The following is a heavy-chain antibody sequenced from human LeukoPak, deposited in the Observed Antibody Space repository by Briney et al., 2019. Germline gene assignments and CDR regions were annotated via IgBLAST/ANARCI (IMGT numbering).Heavy chain of an antibody. Sequence: SETLSLTCTVSGGSISSYYWSWIRQPPGKGLEWIGYIYYSGSTNYNPSLKSRVTMSVDTSKNQFSLKLSSVTAADTAVYYCARLGSWSSDAFDIWGQGTMVTVSS. V-gene: IGHV4-59*08. J-gene: IGHJ3*02. CDR1: GGSISSYY. CDR3: ARLGSWSSDAFDI. D-gene: IGHD6-13*01. CDR2: IYYSGST.